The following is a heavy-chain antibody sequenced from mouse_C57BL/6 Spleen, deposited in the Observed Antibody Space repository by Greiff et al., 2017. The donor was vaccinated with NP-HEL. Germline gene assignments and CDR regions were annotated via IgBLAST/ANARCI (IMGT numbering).Heavy chain of an antibody. CDR2: ISDGGSYT. CDR1: GFTFSSYA. V-gene: IGHV5-4*01. CDR3: ARDTYYDYVPFAY. J-gene: IGHJ3*01. Sequence: EVQVVESGGGLVKPGGSLKLSCAASGFTFSSYAMSWVRQTPEKRLEWVATISDGGSYTYYPDNVKGRFTISRDNAKNNLYLQMSHLKSEDTAMYYCARDTYYDYVPFAYWGQGTLVTVSA. D-gene: IGHD2-4*01.